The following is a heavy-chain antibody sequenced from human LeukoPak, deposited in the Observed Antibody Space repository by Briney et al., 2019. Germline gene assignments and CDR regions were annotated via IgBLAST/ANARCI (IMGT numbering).Heavy chain of an antibody. J-gene: IGHJ6*03. CDR3: ATWRYCSGGSCYGNYYMDV. D-gene: IGHD2-15*01. CDR1: AGSISNYY. V-gene: IGHV4-59*01. CDR2: IYYSGST. Sequence: SGTLSLTCTVSAGSISNYYWSWIRQPPGKGLEWIGYIYYSGSTNYNPSLKSRVTISIDTSKNQFSLKLSSVTAVDTAVYYCATWRYCSGGSCYGNYYMDVWGKGTTVTVSS.